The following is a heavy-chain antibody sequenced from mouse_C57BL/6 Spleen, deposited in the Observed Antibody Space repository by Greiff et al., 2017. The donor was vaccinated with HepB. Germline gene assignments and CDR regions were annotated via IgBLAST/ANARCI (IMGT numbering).Heavy chain of an antibody. CDR2: IDPSDSYT. Sequence: VQLQQPGAELVRPGTSVKLSCKASGYTFTSYWMHWVKQRPGQGLEWIGVIDPSDSYTNYNEKFKGKATLTVDTTSSTAYMQLSSLTSEDSAVYYCAKTYYCGSGPGYWGQGTTLTVSS. J-gene: IGHJ2*01. CDR1: GYTFTSYW. V-gene: IGHV1-59*01. CDR3: AKTYYCGSGPGY. D-gene: IGHD1-1*01.